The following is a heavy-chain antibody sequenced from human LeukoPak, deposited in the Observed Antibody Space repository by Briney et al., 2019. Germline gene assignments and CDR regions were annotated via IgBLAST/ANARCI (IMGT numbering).Heavy chain of an antibody. J-gene: IGHJ3*02. CDR3: ARGYDFWSGYEAFDI. V-gene: IGHV4-59*01. CDR2: IYYSGST. CDR1: GGSISSYY. D-gene: IGHD3-3*01. Sequence: PSETLSLTCTVSGGSISSYYWSWIRQPPGKGLDWIGYIYYSGSTNYNPSLKSRVTISVDTSKNQFSLKLSSVTAADTAVYYCARGYDFWSGYEAFDIWGQGTMVTVSS.